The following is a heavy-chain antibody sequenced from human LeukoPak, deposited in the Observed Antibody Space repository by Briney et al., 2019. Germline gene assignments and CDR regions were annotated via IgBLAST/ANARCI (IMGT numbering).Heavy chain of an antibody. J-gene: IGHJ4*02. CDR2: ISGSGGST. Sequence: GGSLRLSCAASGFTFSSYAMSWVRQAPGKGLEWVSAISGSGGSTYYADSVKGRFTISRDNSKNTLYLQMNSLRAEDTAVYYCTTDENYYDRSGYRYVDYWGQGTLVTVSS. V-gene: IGHV3-23*01. D-gene: IGHD3-22*01. CDR1: GFTFSSYA. CDR3: TTDENYYDRSGYRYVDY.